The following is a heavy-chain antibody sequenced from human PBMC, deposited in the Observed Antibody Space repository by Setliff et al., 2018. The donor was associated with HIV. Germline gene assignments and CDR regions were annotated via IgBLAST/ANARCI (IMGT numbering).Heavy chain of an antibody. V-gene: IGHV4-34*01. J-gene: IGHJ3*02. CDR3: ARGRGVYDYVWGSYRYKGAFDI. CDR2: INHSGST. D-gene: IGHD3-16*02. Sequence: NPSETLSLTCAVYGGSFSGYYWSWIRQPPGKGLEWIGEINHSGSTNYNPSLKSRVTISVDTSKNQFSLKLSSVTAADTAVYYCARGRGVYDYVWGSYRYKGAFDIWGQGTMVTVSS. CDR1: GGSFSGYY.